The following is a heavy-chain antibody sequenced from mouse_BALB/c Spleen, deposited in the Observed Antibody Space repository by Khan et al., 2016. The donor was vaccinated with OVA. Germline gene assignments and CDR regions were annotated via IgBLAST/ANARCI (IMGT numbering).Heavy chain of an antibody. J-gene: IGHJ4*01. D-gene: IGHD2-4*01. CDR1: GFSLTTYG. Sequence: QVQLKESGPGLAAPSQSLSITCTISGFSLTTYGVHWVRQPPGKRLEWLAVIWSDGNTNYNSALKSRLTITKDNSQSQVFLKMNSLQTDDTAIYFCARQPYYHYNILDYWGQGTSVTVSS. V-gene: IGHV2-6-1*01. CDR2: IWSDGNT. CDR3: ARQPYYHYNILDY.